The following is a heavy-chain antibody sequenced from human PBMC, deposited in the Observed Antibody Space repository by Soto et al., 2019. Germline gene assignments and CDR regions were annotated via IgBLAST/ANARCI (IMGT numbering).Heavy chain of an antibody. Sequence: PVGSLRLSCAASGFTFSSYAMHWVRQAPGKGLEWVAVISYDGSNKYYADSVKGRFTISRDNSKNTLYLQMNSLRAEDTAVYYCARVRRFGEFNWFDPWGQGT. V-gene: IGHV3-30-3*01. J-gene: IGHJ5*02. CDR2: ISYDGSNK. CDR1: GFTFSSYA. D-gene: IGHD3-10*01. CDR3: ARVRRFGEFNWFDP.